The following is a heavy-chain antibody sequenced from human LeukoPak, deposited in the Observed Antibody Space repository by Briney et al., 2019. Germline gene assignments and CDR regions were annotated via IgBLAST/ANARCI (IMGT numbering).Heavy chain of an antibody. D-gene: IGHD3-22*01. CDR2: IIPILGTA. CDR1: GRTFSKYA. J-gene: IGHJ4*02. V-gene: IGHV1-69*05. Sequence: SVKLSCKASGRTFSKYAISWVRQAPGQGLEWMGGIIPILGTANYAQKFQGRVKITTDESTSTVYMELSSLRSEDTAVYYCASWDSSGYHVLGYFDYWGQGTLVTVSS. CDR3: ASWDSSGYHVLGYFDY.